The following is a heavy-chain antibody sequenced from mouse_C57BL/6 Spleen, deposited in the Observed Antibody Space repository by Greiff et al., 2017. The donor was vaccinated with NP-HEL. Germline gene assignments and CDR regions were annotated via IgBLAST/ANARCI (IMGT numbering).Heavy chain of an antibody. CDR2: IDPNSGGT. J-gene: IGHJ1*03. Sequence: QVQLQQPGAELVKPGASVKLSCKASGYTFTSYWMHWVKQRPGRGLEWIGRIDPNSGGTKYNEKFKSKATLTVDKPASTANMQLSSLTSEDSAVYYCARERKITTVVSPFDVWGTGTTVTVSS. D-gene: IGHD1-1*01. CDR1: GYTFTSYW. CDR3: ARERKITTVVSPFDV. V-gene: IGHV1-72*01.